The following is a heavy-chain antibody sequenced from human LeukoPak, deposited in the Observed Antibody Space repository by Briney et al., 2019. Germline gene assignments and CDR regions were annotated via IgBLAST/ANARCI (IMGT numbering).Heavy chain of an antibody. Sequence: SETLSLTCTVSGGSISSYYWSWIRQPPGKGLEWIGYIYYSGSTNYNPSLKSRVTISVDTSKNQFPLKLSSVTAADTAVYYCARETYYYDSSGYLFDYWGQGTLVTVSS. V-gene: IGHV4-59*01. J-gene: IGHJ4*02. CDR3: ARETYYYDSSGYLFDY. D-gene: IGHD3-22*01. CDR2: IYYSGST. CDR1: GGSISSYY.